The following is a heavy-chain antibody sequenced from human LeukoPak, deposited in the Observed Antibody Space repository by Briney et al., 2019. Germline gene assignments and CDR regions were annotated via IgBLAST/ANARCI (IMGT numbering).Heavy chain of an antibody. D-gene: IGHD3-10*01. J-gene: IGHJ4*02. CDR2: ISYDGSNE. CDR1: GVTFSRYA. CDR3: ARVGYYSSGPFSYFDY. V-gene: IGHV3-30-3*01. Sequence: PGGSLRLSSAASGVTFSRYAMHWVRQAPGKGLGWVAVISYDGSNEYYAESVKGRFTISRDSSENTLYLEMNSLRVEDTAVYYCARVGYYSSGPFSYFDYLGQGTLVTVSS.